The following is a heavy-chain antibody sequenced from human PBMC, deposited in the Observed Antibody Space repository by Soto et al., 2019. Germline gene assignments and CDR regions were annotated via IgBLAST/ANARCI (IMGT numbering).Heavy chain of an antibody. D-gene: IGHD6-13*01. CDR1: GFTFCTSG. J-gene: IGHJ5*02. Sequence: QVQLVESGGGVVQSGRSLRLSCAASGFTFCTSGMHWIRQAPGKGLEWVAMISHDGGATYYVDSVKGRFTISRDTDKNTLHLQMDSLRPEDTARYYCAKDWGSSGWYNWFDPWGQGTLVTVSS. CDR3: AKDWGSSGWYNWFDP. CDR2: ISHDGGAT. V-gene: IGHV3-30*18.